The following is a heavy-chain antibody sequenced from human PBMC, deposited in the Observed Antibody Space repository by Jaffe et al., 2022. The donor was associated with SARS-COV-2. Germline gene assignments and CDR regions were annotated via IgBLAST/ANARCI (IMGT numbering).Heavy chain of an antibody. CDR3: ARSVSSYYYDSSGYYQEYYFDY. CDR1: GFTFSSYS. Sequence: EVQLVESGGGLVKPGGSLRLSCAASGFTFSSYSMNWVRQAPGKGLEWVSSISSSSSYIYYADSVKGRFTISRDNAKNSLYLQMNSLRAEDTAVYYCARSVSSYYYDSSGYYQEYYFDYWGQGTLVTVSS. CDR2: ISSSSSYI. V-gene: IGHV3-21*01. J-gene: IGHJ4*02. D-gene: IGHD3-22*01.